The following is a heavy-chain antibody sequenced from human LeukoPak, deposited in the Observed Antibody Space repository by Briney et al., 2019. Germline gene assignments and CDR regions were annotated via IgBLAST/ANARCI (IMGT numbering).Heavy chain of an antibody. Sequence: EASVKVSCKASGGTFSSYAISWVRQAPGQGLEWMGRIIPILGIANYAQKFQGRVTITADKSTSTAYMELSSLRSEDTAVYYCARRDIVVVPAATGYYYYYGMDVWGQGTTVTVSS. CDR2: IIPILGIA. CDR3: ARRDIVVVPAATGYYYYYGMDV. D-gene: IGHD2-2*01. J-gene: IGHJ6*02. V-gene: IGHV1-69*04. CDR1: GGTFSSYA.